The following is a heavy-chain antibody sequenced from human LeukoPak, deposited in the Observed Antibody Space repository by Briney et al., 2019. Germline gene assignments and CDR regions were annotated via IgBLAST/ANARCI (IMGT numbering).Heavy chain of an antibody. CDR1: GYTFTSYA. Sequence: ASVKVSCKASGYTFTSYAMHWVRQAPGQGLEWMGWISAYNGNTNYAQKLQGRVTMTTDTSTSTAYMELRSLRSDDTAVCYCARDWNYDSSGYYPPLYFDYWGQGTLVTVSS. V-gene: IGHV1-18*01. CDR2: ISAYNGNT. J-gene: IGHJ4*02. D-gene: IGHD3-22*01. CDR3: ARDWNYDSSGYYPPLYFDY.